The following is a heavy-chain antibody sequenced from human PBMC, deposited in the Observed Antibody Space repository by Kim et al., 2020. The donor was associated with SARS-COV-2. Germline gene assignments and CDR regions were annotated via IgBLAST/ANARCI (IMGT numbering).Heavy chain of an antibody. V-gene: IGHV4-34*01. CDR1: GGSSSAYY. CDR3: ASRGGSPPYYFDY. CDR2: VYYSGST. D-gene: IGHD3-16*01. Sequence: SETLSLTCTISGGSSSAYYWSWIRQPPGKGLEWIGEVYYSGSTHYNPSLKSRVTISLDTSKNQFSLKLSSVTAADTAVYYCASRGGSPPYYFDYWGRGTLVTVSS. J-gene: IGHJ4*02.